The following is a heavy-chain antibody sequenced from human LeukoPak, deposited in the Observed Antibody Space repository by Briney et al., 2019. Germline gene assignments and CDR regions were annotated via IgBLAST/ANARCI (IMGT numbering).Heavy chain of an antibody. CDR1: ADSMNNYY. CDR3: ARDRYGDYVIDY. CDR2: IYYSGST. J-gene: IGHJ4*02. V-gene: IGHV4-30-4*01. Sequence: SETLSLTCTVSADSMNNYYWTWIRQPPGKGLEWIGYIYYSGSTYYNPSLRSRVTISVDTSKNQFSLKLSSVTAADTAVYYCARDRYGDYVIDYWGQGTLVTVSS. D-gene: IGHD4-17*01.